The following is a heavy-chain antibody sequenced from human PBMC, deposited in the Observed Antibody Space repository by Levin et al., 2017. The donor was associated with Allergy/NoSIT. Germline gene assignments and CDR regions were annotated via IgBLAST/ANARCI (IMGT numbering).Heavy chain of an antibody. J-gene: IGHJ6*03. V-gene: IGHV3-48*01. D-gene: IGHD2-2*01. CDR1: GFTFSSYS. CDR3: ARLYHCSSTSCYVRYYYYCMDG. Sequence: GGSLRLSCAASGFTFSSYSMNWVRQAPGKGLEWVSYISSSSSTIYYADSVKGRFTISRDNAKNSLYLQMNSLRAEDTAVYYCARLYHCSSTSCYVRYYYYCMDGWGKGTTVTVSS. CDR2: ISSSSSTI.